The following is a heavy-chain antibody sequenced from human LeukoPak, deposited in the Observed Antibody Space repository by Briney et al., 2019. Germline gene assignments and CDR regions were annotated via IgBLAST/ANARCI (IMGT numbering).Heavy chain of an antibody. Sequence: GGSLRLSCVASGFIFSTDPMNWVRQAPGKGLEWVSSISSSSSYIYYADSVKGRFTISRDNAKNSLYLQMNSLRAEDTAVYYCARVLGGSYYERHDAFDIWGQGTMVTVSS. J-gene: IGHJ3*02. D-gene: IGHD1-26*01. CDR1: GFIFSTDP. CDR3: ARVLGGSYYERHDAFDI. CDR2: ISSSSSYI. V-gene: IGHV3-21*01.